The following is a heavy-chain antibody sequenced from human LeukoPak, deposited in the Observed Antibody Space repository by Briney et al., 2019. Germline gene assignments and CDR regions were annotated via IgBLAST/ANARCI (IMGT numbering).Heavy chain of an antibody. Sequence: PSGTLSLTCAVSGDSISSNNWWSWVRQPPGKGLEWIGEISHSGGTNYKSSLRSRVTISVDRSKNEFSLKLNSVTAADTAVYYCARATVTAEFHFDYWGRGTLVTVSS. J-gene: IGHJ4*02. CDR2: ISHSGGT. D-gene: IGHD4-11*01. CDR1: GDSISSNNW. CDR3: ARATVTAEFHFDY. V-gene: IGHV4-4*02.